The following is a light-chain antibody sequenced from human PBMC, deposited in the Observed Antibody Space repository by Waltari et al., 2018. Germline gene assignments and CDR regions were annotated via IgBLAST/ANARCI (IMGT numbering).Light chain of an antibody. J-gene: IGLJ1*01. CDR2: DVS. Sequence: QSALTQPASVSGSPGQSITISCTGTSSDVGGYNYVSWYQQHPGKAPKLMIYDVSKRPSGVSNRFSGSKSGNTASLTISWLQAEDEADYYCSSYPSSSPYVFGTGTKVTVL. CDR1: SSDVGGYNY. CDR3: SSYPSSSPYV. V-gene: IGLV2-14*01.